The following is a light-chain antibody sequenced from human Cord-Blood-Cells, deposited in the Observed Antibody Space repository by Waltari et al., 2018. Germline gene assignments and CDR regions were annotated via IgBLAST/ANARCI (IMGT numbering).Light chain of an antibody. CDR1: HSISSY. J-gene: IGKJ3*01. Sequence: IHITQSPSSLSASLTNRVPSTCRASHSISSYLNWYHQKPGKATNLLIYAASSLQSGVPSRFSGSGSGTDFTLTISSLQPEYFATYYCQQSYSTPFTFGPGTKVDIK. CDR2: AAS. V-gene: IGKV1-39*01. CDR3: QQSYSTPFT.